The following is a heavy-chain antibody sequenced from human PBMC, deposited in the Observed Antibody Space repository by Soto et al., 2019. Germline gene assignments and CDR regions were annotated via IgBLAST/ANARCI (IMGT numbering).Heavy chain of an antibody. CDR2: LYNTGSS. J-gene: IGHJ6*02. D-gene: IGHD2-21*02. V-gene: IGHV4-59*01. CDR1: GASISRYY. Sequence: QVRLQESGPGLVKPSETLSLTCTVSGASISRYYWSWIRQSPGKGLEWIGYLYNTGSSIYNPSLKGRVAIAVDASKSQFSLKMNSVTAADTAVYYCARDLWSYCGLDCYPLAVWAQGTTDTVSS. CDR3: ARDLWSYCGLDCYPLAV.